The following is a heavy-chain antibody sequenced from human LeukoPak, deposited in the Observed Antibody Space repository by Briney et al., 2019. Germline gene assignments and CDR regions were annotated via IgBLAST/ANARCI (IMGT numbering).Heavy chain of an antibody. CDR2: INPNSGNT. Sequence: ASVKVSCKASGYTFTGYYMHLVRQAPGQGLEWMGWINPNSGNTGYAQKFQGRVTMTRNTSISTAYMELSSLRSEDTAVYYCARGYYDFWSGYSKSRFDYWGQGTLVTVSS. V-gene: IGHV1-8*02. CDR3: ARGYYDFWSGYSKSRFDY. J-gene: IGHJ4*02. D-gene: IGHD3-3*01. CDR1: GYTFTGYY.